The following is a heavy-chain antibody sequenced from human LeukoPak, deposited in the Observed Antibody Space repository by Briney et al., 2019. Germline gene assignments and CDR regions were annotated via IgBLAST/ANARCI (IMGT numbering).Heavy chain of an antibody. Sequence: GGSLRLSCAASGFSFSSYNMNWVRQSPGKGLEWVSSISSSSYIYYADSVKGRFTISRDNAKNSLYLQMNSLRAEDTAVYYCARLTTVTEYYYYYMDVWGKGTTVTVSS. D-gene: IGHD4-17*01. CDR1: GFSFSSYN. CDR2: ISSSSYI. V-gene: IGHV3-21*01. CDR3: ARLTTVTEYYYYYMDV. J-gene: IGHJ6*03.